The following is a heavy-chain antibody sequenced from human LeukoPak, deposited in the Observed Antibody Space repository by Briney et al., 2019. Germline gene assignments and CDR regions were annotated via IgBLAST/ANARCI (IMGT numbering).Heavy chain of an antibody. D-gene: IGHD6-19*01. J-gene: IGHJ4*02. Sequence: SETLSLTCTVSGGSISSYYWSWIRQPPGKGLEWIGYTYYSGSTNYNPSLKSRVTISVDTSKNQFSLKLSSVTAADTAVYYCARVANGNSSGWRFFDYWGQGTLVTVSS. V-gene: IGHV4-59*01. CDR3: ARVANGNSSGWRFFDY. CDR1: GGSISSYY. CDR2: TYYSGST.